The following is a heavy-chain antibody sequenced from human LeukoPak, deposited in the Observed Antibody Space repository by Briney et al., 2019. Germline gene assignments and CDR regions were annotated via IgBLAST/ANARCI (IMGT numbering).Heavy chain of an antibody. D-gene: IGHD2-2*01. CDR1: GLTVSSNY. Sequence: GGSLRLSCAASGLTVSSNYMSWVRQAPETGLEWVSVIYDGGSRYYADSVKGRFTISRDDSKNTVYLQMNSLRDEDTAVYYCARRLGYCGSTGCFANAMDIWGKGTTVTVSS. CDR2: IYDGGSR. J-gene: IGHJ6*04. CDR3: ARRLGYCGSTGCFANAMDI. V-gene: IGHV3-53*01.